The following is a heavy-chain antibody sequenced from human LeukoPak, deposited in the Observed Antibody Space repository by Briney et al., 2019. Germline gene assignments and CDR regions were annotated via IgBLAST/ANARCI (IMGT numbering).Heavy chain of an antibody. D-gene: IGHD3-3*01. CDR1: GGSFSGYY. Sequence: SETLSLTCAVYGGSFSGYYWSWIRQPPGKGLEWIGEINHSGSTNYNPSLKSRVTISVDTSKNQFSLKLSSVTAADTAVYYCARMVTIFGVVTYYYYYYYTDVWGKGTTVTVSS. CDR3: ARMVTIFGVVTYYYYYYYTDV. J-gene: IGHJ6*03. V-gene: IGHV4-34*01. CDR2: INHSGST.